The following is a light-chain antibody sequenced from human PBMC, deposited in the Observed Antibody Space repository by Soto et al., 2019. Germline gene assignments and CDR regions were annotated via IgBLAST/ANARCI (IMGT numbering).Light chain of an antibody. J-gene: IGKJ4*01. CDR2: AAS. CDR3: QQLDDYPRT. V-gene: IGKV1-9*01. Sequence: DIRLTQSPSFLSASVGDRVTITCRASQDIRRYLAWYQQKLGKAPQLLIYAASTLQSGVPSRFSGSGSGTEFTLTISSPQPEDFATYYCQQLDDYPRTFGGGTKVDIK. CDR1: QDIRRY.